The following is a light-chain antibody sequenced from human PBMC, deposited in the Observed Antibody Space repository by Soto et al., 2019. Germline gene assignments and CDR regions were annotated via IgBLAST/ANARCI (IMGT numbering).Light chain of an antibody. J-gene: IGLJ2*01. CDR2: SNN. CDR3: AAWDDSLNGNVV. Sequence: QSVLTQPPSASGTPGQRVTISCSGSSSNIGSNTVNWYQQLPGTAPKLLIYSNNQRPSGVPDRFSGSKSGTSASLAISGLXXXDEADYYCAAWDDSLNGNVVFGRGTKLTVL. V-gene: IGLV1-44*01. CDR1: SSNIGSNT.